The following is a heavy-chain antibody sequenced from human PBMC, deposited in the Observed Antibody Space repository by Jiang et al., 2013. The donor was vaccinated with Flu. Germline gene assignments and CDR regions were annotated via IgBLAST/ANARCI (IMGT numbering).Heavy chain of an antibody. J-gene: IGHJ4*02. CDR3: ATHGFYALDY. CDR2: SIIVGLP. Sequence: WWSWVRQPPREGGWSGLGKSIIVGLPTTTPPLTSRVTISVDKSKNQISLDVTSVTAADTAVYYCATHGFYALDYWGQGTLVTVSS. D-gene: IGHD2/OR15-2a*01. V-gene: IGHV4-4*02. CDR1: W.